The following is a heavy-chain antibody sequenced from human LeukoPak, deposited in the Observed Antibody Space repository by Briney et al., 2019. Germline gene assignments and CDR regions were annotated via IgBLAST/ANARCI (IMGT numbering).Heavy chain of an antibody. Sequence: GGSLRLSCTVSGFTVSSNYMSWVRQAPGKGLEWVSVIYSGGSTYYADSVKGRFTISRDNSKNTLYLQMNSLRAEDTAVYYCARDLWVRGVIKYYYYMDVWGKGTTVTISS. J-gene: IGHJ6*03. CDR2: IYSGGST. D-gene: IGHD3-10*01. CDR3: ARDLWVRGVIKYYYYMDV. V-gene: IGHV3-66*01. CDR1: GFTVSSNY.